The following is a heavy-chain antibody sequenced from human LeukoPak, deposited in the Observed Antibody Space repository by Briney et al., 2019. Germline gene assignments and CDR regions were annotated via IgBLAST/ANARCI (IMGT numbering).Heavy chain of an antibody. CDR2: IYPGDSDT. J-gene: IGHJ4*02. CDR1: GYSFTSYW. D-gene: IGHD3-22*01. V-gene: IGHV5-51*01. Sequence: GESPKISCKGSGYSFTSYWIGWVRQLPGKGLEWMGIIYPGDSDTRYSPSFQGQVTISADKSISTAYLQWSSLKASDTAMYYCARVSYDSSGYQLYYFDYWGQGTLVTVSS. CDR3: ARVSYDSSGYQLYYFDY.